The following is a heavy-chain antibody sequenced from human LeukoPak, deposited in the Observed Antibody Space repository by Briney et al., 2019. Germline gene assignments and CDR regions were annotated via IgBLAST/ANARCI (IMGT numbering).Heavy chain of an antibody. CDR3: ARHVFLEWLLLNWNDLVGYFDY. CDR2: IYYSGST. V-gene: IGHV4-39*01. J-gene: IGHJ4*02. CDR1: GYSISSSSYY. Sequence: PSETLSLTCAVSGYSISSSSYYLGWIRQPPGKGLEWIGSIYYSGSTYYNPSLKSRVTISVDTSKNQFSLKLSSVTAADTAVYYCARHVFLEWLLLNWNDLVGYFDYWGQGTLVTVSS. D-gene: IGHD3-3*01.